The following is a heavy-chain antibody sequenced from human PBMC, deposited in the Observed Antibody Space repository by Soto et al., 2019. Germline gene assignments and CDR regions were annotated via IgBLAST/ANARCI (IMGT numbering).Heavy chain of an antibody. J-gene: IGHJ6*02. CDR2: IWYDGSYK. D-gene: IGHD6-6*01. CDR3: ARDLYSNSLYYYGMDV. Sequence: PGGSLRLSCAASGFSFSTYGIHWVRQAPGKGLEWVAVIWYDGSYKYYADSVKGRFTISRDNSKTFLQMNSLRDEDTAVYYCARDLYSNSLYYYGMDVWGQGTTVTVSS. V-gene: IGHV3-33*01. CDR1: GFSFSTYG.